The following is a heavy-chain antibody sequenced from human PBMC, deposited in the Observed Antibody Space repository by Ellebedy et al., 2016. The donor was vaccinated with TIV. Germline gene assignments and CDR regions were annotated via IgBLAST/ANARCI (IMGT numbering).Heavy chain of an antibody. V-gene: IGHV1-69*04. Sequence: SVKVSCKASVGPFRSYAISWVRQAPGQGLEWMGRLIPILGIANYAQKFQGRVTITADKSTSTAYMELSSLRSEDTAVYYCATPPTRWDYWGQGTLVTVSS. CDR3: ATPPTRWDY. D-gene: IGHD5-24*01. J-gene: IGHJ4*02. CDR2: LIPILGIA. CDR1: VGPFRSYA.